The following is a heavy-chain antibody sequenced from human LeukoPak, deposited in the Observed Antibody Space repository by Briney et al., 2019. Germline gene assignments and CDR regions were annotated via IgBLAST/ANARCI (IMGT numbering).Heavy chain of an antibody. Sequence: GGSLRLSCATSGFTFNRFSFRWVRQAPGKGLEWVASIYVTGNYINYADSVKGRVTISRDNAKNSVYLQTNSLRAEDTAVYYCAKERDGYILGDYFDYWGQGTLVTVSS. D-gene: IGHD5-24*01. V-gene: IGHV3-21*06. CDR2: IYVTGNYI. J-gene: IGHJ4*02. CDR3: AKERDGYILGDYFDY. CDR1: GFTFNRFS.